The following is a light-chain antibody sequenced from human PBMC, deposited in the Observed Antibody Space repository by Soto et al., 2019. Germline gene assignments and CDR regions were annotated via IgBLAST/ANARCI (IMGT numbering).Light chain of an antibody. J-gene: IGLJ1*01. CDR1: SSNIGNNY. CDR2: DNN. Sequence: QSVLPHPPSLSAAPGQKSNTSCSGSSSNIGNNYVSWYQQLPGTAPKLLIYDNNKRPSGIPDRFSGSKSATSATLGITGLQTGDAAHYECETWEIRLSAYVFGTWSNVTV. V-gene: IGLV1-51*01. CDR3: ETWEIRLSAYV.